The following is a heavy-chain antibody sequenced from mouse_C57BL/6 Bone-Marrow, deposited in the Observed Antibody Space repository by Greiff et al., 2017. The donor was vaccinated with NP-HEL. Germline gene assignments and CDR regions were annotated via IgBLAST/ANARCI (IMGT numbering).Heavy chain of an antibody. D-gene: IGHD2-3*01. Sequence: QVQLKESGPELVRPGVSVKISCKGSGYTFTDYAMHWVKQSHAKSLEWIGVISTYYGDASYNQKFKDQATMTVDKSSSIAYMELARLTSEDSAVYYCAREWLLQGVDYWGQGTTLTVSS. CDR2: ISTYYGDA. CDR3: AREWLLQGVDY. V-gene: IGHV1-67*01. CDR1: GYTFTDYA. J-gene: IGHJ2*01.